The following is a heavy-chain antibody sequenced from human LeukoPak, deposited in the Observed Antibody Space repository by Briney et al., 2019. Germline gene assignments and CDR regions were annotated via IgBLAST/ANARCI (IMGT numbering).Heavy chain of an antibody. CDR1: GFTFSSYG. V-gene: IGHV3-33*01. J-gene: IGHJ4*02. D-gene: IGHD1-26*01. CDR2: IWYDGSNK. CDR3: ARDGPWELPFDY. Sequence: GGSLRLSCAASGFTFSSYGMHWVRQAPGKGLEWVAVIWYDGSNKYYADSVKGRFTISRDNSKNTLYLQMNSLRAEDTAVYYCARDGPWELPFDYWGREPWSPSPQ.